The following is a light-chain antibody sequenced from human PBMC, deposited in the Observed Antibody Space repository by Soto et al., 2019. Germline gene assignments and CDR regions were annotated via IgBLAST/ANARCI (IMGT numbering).Light chain of an antibody. Sequence: EIVLTQSPGTLSLSPGERATLSCRASQSVSSNYLAWYQQTPGQAPRLLMYGATSRATGIPDRFSGSGSGTDFPLTISRLEPEDVAVYYCQQYGNSPRSFGQGTKVEIK. CDR3: QQYGNSPRS. CDR1: QSVSSNY. J-gene: IGKJ1*01. CDR2: GAT. V-gene: IGKV3-20*01.